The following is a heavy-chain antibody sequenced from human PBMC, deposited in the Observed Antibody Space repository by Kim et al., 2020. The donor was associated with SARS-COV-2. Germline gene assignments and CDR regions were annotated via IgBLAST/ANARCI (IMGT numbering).Heavy chain of an antibody. V-gene: IGHV3-33*01. CDR1: GFIFSDYG. D-gene: IGHD2-2*01. CDR2: IWNDGSDK. J-gene: IGHJ3*01. Sequence: GGSLRLSCTASGFIFSDYGMHWVRQAPGKGLDWVAVIWNDGSDKYHAESVKGRFTISRDNPKKTLYLQMNSLREEDTAVYYCVRGLHWEYQASPLGFDVWGLGTMVTVSS. CDR3: VRGLHWEYQASPLGFDV.